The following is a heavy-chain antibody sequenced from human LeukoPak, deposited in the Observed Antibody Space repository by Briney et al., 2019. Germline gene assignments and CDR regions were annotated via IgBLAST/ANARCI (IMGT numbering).Heavy chain of an antibody. J-gene: IGHJ4*02. V-gene: IGHV3-23*01. CDR1: GFIFSSYA. CDR2: ISGSGGST. D-gene: IGHD6-25*01. CDR3: ANDYGSGLQVFDY. Sequence: GGSLRLSCVGSGFIFSSYAMSWVRQAPGKGLEWVSGISGSGGSTYYADSVKGRFTISRDNSRNTLFLEMNSLRDDDTAVYYCANDYGSGLQVFDYWGQGTLVTVSS.